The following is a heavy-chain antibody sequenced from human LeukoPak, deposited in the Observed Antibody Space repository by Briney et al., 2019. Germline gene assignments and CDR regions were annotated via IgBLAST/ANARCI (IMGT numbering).Heavy chain of an antibody. CDR1: GFTFSSYS. V-gene: IGHV3-48*01. D-gene: IGHD3-10*01. J-gene: IGHJ4*02. Sequence: GGSLRLSCAASGFTFSSYSMNWVRQAPGKGLEWVSYISSSSSTIYYADSVKGRFTISRDNAKNSLYLQMNSLRAEDTAVYYCASPLWFGEFRFDYWGQGTLVTVSS. CDR3: ASPLWFGEFRFDY. CDR2: ISSSSSTI.